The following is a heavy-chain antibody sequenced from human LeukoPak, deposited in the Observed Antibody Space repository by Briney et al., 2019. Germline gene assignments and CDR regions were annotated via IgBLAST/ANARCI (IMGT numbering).Heavy chain of an antibody. CDR2: ISWNSGSI. J-gene: IGHJ4*02. CDR1: GFTFDDYA. Sequence: AGGSLRLSCAASGFTFDDYAMHWVRQAPGKGLEWVSGISWNSGSIGYADSVKGRFTISRDNAQNSLYLQMNSLRAEDTALYYCAEAKFWVAAVFDYWGQGTLVTVSS. CDR3: AEAKFWVAAVFDY. D-gene: IGHD6-13*01. V-gene: IGHV3-9*01.